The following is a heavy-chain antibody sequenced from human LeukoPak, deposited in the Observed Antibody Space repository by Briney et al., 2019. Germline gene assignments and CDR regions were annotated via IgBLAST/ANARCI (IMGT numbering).Heavy chain of an antibody. Sequence: ASVKVSCKASGYTFTDNYIHWVRQAPGQGLDWMGWLNANNGATSYAQNFQVRVTMTRDTSISTVYMEMSSLRSDDTAVYYCARASYCGGGCYYYFDYWGQGTLVTVSS. CDR2: LNANNGAT. D-gene: IGHD2-21*02. J-gene: IGHJ4*02. CDR1: GYTFTDNY. V-gene: IGHV1-2*02. CDR3: ARASYCGGGCYYYFDY.